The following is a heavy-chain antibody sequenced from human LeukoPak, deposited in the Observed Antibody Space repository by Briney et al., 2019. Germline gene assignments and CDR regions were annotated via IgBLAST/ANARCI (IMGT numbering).Heavy chain of an antibody. CDR2: INHSGST. V-gene: IGHV4-34*01. Sequence: SETLSLTCAVYGGSFSGYYWSWIRQPPGKGLEWIGEINHSGSTNYNPSLKSRVTISVDTSKNQFSLKLSSVTAADTAVYYCARAEHGSGRRRIYYFDYWGQGTLVTVSS. D-gene: IGHD3-10*01. CDR1: GGSFSGYY. J-gene: IGHJ4*02. CDR3: ARAEHGSGRRRIYYFDY.